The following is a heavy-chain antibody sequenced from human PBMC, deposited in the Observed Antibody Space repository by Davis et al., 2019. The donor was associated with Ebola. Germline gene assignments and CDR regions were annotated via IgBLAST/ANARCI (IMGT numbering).Heavy chain of an antibody. D-gene: IGHD3-10*01. V-gene: IGHV1-24*01. CDR1: GYTLTDLS. CDR3: ATEAYGPRDFDY. Sequence: ASVKVSCKVSGYTLTDLSMHWVRQAPGKGLEWMGGFDPEDGETIYAQKFQGRVTMTEDTSTDTAYMELSSLRSEDTAVYYCATEAYGPRDFDYWGQGTLVTVSS. CDR2: FDPEDGET. J-gene: IGHJ4*02.